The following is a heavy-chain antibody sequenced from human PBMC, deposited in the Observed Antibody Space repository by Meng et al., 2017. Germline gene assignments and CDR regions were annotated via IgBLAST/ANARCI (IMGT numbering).Heavy chain of an antibody. CDR2: IYYSGST. V-gene: IGHV4-59*08. D-gene: IGHD2-15*01. CDR1: GGSISSYY. CDR3: ARGGVAVEY. Sequence: QVQLQESGPGLVKPSGTLSLTCTVSGGSISSYYWSWIRQPPGKGLEWIGYIYYSGSTNYNPSLKSRVTISVDTSKNQFSLKLSSVTAADTAVYYCARGGVAVEYWGQGTLVTVSS. J-gene: IGHJ4*02.